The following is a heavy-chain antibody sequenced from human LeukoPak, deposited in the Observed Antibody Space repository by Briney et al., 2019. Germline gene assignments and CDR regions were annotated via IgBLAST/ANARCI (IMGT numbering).Heavy chain of an antibody. J-gene: IGHJ6*02. CDR2: INAGNGNT. V-gene: IGHV1-3*01. D-gene: IGHD2-8*01. CDR1: GYTFTSYA. Sequence: GASVKVSCKASGYTFTSYAMHWVRQAPGQRLEWMGWINAGNGNTKYSQKFQGRVTITRDTSASTAYMELSSLRSEDTAVYYCARDDYCTNGVCYSFMDVWGQGTTVTVSS. CDR3: ARDDYCTNGVCYSFMDV.